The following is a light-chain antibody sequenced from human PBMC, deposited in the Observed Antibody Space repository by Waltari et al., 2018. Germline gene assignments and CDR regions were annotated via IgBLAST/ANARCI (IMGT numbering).Light chain of an antibody. CDR1: QSLENTDGNTY. Sequence: DVMLTQSPLFLPVTLGQPASISCRSTQSLENTDGNTYLDWFLQRPGQSPRRLIYKVSERDSVVPDRFSGSGSGTNFTLKISRVEAGDVGVYYCLQAPITFGPGTRVDIK. CDR2: KVS. CDR3: LQAPIT. V-gene: IGKV2-30*01. J-gene: IGKJ3*01.